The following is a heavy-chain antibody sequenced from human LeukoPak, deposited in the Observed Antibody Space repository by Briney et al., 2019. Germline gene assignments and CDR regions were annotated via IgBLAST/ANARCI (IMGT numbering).Heavy chain of an antibody. CDR2: ISKSGTT. J-gene: IGHJ4*02. CDR1: GGSISSYY. V-gene: IGHV4-59*08. Sequence: PSETLSLTCAVSGGSISSYYWSWIRQPPGKGLEWIGLISKSGTTNYNPSHKSRVTISIDTTKNQFSLKLTSVTAADTAVYYCARLLGPLDYVWGSSRSKWGQGTLVTVSS. CDR3: ARLLGPLDYVWGSSRSK. D-gene: IGHD3-16*02.